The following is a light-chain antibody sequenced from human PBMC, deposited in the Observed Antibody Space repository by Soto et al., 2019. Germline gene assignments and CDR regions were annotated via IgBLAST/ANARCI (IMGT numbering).Light chain of an antibody. CDR3: VLYMGSGIAV. V-gene: IGLV8-61*01. Sequence: QAVVTQEPSFSVSPGGTVTLTCGLSSGSVSTSYYPSWYQQTPGQAPRTLIYNTNTRSSGVPCRFSGSILGNKAALTIAGAQADDESVYFCVLYMGSGIAVFGGGTKLTVL. CDR1: SGSVSTSYY. J-gene: IGLJ3*02. CDR2: NTN.